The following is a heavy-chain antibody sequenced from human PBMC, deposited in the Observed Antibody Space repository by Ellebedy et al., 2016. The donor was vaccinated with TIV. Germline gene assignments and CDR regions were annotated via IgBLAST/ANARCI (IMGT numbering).Heavy chain of an antibody. V-gene: IGHV3-11*05. J-gene: IGHJ4*02. CDR3: AKDAARGLSSSWYDLDY. D-gene: IGHD6-13*01. CDR2: ISSSSSYT. Sequence: LSLTCAVYGGSFSGYYWSWIRQAPGKGLEWVSYISSSSSYTHYADSVKGRFTISRDNSKNTLYLQMDSLRADDTAVYYCAKDAARGLSSSWYDLDYWGQGTLVTVSS. CDR1: GGSFSGYY.